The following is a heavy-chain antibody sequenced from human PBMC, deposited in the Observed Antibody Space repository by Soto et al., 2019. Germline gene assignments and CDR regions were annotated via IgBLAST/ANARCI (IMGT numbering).Heavy chain of an antibody. CDR2: IWYDGSNK. CDR3: SINPQDKSRCYFDY. CDR1: GFTFSSYA. J-gene: IGHJ4*02. Sequence: GGSLRLSCAASGFTFSSYAIHWVRQAPGKGLEWVAVIWYDGSNKYYADSVKGRFTISRDNSKNTVYLQMNSLKAEDTAVYYCSINPQDKSRCYFDYCGQGTLVTVSS. V-gene: IGHV3-33*01.